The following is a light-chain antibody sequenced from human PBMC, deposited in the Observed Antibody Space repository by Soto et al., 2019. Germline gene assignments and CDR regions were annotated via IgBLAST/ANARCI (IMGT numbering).Light chain of an antibody. V-gene: IGKV1-5*03. J-gene: IGKJ1*01. CDR1: QSISSW. CDR3: QQYNSYPWP. CDR2: KSS. Sequence: DIQMTQSPSTLSSSVGDRVTITCRASQSISSWLAWYQQKPGKAPKLLIYKSSSLESVVPSRFSGSGSGTEFTLTISRLQHDDFATYYCQQYNSYPWPFGQGTKVEIK.